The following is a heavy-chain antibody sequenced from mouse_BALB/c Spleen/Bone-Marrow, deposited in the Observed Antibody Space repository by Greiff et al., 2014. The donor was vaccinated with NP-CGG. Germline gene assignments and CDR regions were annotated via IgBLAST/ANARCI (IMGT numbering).Heavy chain of an antibody. V-gene: IGHV1S81*02. CDR2: INPNDXRX. Sequence: VKLKESGAELVKPGASVKXSCKASGYTFTSYWMHWMKQRPGQGLEWIGEINPNDXRXXXXXXXXXXXTXXVDKSSTTAYMQLSSLTSEDSAVYYCAREGXFYFXXXWGQGTTLTVSS. CDR1: GYTFTSYW. CDR3: AREGXFYFXXX. J-gene: IGHJ2*01.